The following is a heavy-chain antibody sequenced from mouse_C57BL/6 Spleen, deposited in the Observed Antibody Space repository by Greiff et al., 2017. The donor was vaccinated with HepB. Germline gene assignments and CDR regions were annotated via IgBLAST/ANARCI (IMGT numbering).Heavy chain of an antibody. J-gene: IGHJ1*03. D-gene: IGHD1-1*01. CDR2: ISSGSSTI. V-gene: IGHV5-17*01. CDR3: ARWYYGSDWYFDV. CDR1: GFTFSDYG. Sequence: ELMLVESGGGLVKPGGSLKLSCAASGFTFSDYGMQWVRQAPEKGLEWVAYISSGSSTIYYADTVKGRFTISRDNAKNTLFLQMTSLRSEDTAMYYCARWYYGSDWYFDVWGTGTTVTVSS.